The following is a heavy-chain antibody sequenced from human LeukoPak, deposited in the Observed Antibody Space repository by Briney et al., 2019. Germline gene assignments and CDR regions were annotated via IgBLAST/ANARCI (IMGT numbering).Heavy chain of an antibody. V-gene: IGHV4-34*01. J-gene: IGHJ4*02. D-gene: IGHD5-12*01. Sequence: SETLSLTCAVYGGSFSGYYWSWIRQPPGKGLEWIGEINHSGSTNYNPSLKSRVTISVDTSKNQFSLKLSSVTAADTAVYYCARDDPSGYDDFDYWGQGTLVTVSS. CDR2: INHSGST. CDR3: ARDDPSGYDDFDY. CDR1: GGSFSGYY.